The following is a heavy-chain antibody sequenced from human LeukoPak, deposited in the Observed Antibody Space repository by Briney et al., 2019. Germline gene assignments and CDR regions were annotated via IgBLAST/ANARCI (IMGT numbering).Heavy chain of an antibody. CDR3: AKLDCSSTSCHDY. J-gene: IGHJ4*02. D-gene: IGHD2-2*01. CDR1: GFTFSSYN. CDR2: IGSSSSSI. Sequence: GGSLRLSCAASGFTFSSYNMNWVRQAPGKGLEWVSHIGSSSSSIYYADSVKGRFTISRDNAKNSLYLQMNNLRAEDTAVYYCAKLDCSSTSCHDYWGQGTLVTVSS. V-gene: IGHV3-48*04.